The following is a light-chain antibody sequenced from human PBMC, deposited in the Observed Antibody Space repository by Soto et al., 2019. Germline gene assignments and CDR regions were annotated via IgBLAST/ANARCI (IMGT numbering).Light chain of an antibody. V-gene: IGLV2-14*01. CDR1: STDVGGYNY. CDR3: GSYSSTDTHFV. J-gene: IGLJ1*01. CDR2: EVT. Sequence: QSVLAQPSSVSGSPGQSITISCTGTSTDVGGYNYVSWYQHHSGKAPKLLIYEVTNRPSGISDRFSGSKSVNTASLTISGLQAEDESDYYCGSYSSTDTHFVFGTGTKVTVL.